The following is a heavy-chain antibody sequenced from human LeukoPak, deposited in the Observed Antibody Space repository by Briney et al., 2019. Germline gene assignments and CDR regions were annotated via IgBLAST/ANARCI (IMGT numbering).Heavy chain of an antibody. J-gene: IGHJ4*02. D-gene: IGHD2-21*02. CDR3: ARAFRRQGVVTAIPYYFDY. Sequence: SETLSLTCTVSGGSISSYYWSWIRQPPGKGLEWIGYIYYSGSTNYNPSLKSRVTISVDTSKNQFSLKLSSVTAADTAVYYCARAFRRQGVVTAIPYYFDYWGQGTLVTVSS. V-gene: IGHV4-59*01. CDR2: IYYSGST. CDR1: GGSISSYY.